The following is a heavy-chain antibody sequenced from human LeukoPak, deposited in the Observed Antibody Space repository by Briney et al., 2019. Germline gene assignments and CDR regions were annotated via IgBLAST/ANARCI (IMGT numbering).Heavy chain of an antibody. Sequence: ASVKVSCKASGGTFSSYAISWVRQAPGQGLEWMGGIIPIFGTANYAQKFQGRVTITADESTSTAYMELSSLRPEDTAVYYCHSFQPNNDYGGQGTLVTVSS. CDR3: HSFQPNNDY. CDR2: IIPIFGTA. D-gene: IGHD1-14*01. V-gene: IGHV1-69*13. CDR1: GGTFSSYA. J-gene: IGHJ4*02.